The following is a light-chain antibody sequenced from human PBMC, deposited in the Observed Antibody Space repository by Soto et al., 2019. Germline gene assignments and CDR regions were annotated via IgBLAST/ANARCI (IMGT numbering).Light chain of an antibody. CDR2: WAS. Sequence: VMSQFPESLGVSLGEMATINFKSSPRVLYSSNNKNYLAWYQQKPGQPPKLLIYWASTRESGVPDRFSGSGSGTDFTLTISSLQAEDVAVYYCQQYYSTPITFGQGTRLEIK. V-gene: IGKV4-1*01. CDR1: PRVLYSSNNKNY. CDR3: QQYYSTPIT. J-gene: IGKJ5*01.